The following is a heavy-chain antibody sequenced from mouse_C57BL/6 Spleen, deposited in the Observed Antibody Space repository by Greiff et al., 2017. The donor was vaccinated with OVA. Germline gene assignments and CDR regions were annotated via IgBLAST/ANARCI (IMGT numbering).Heavy chain of an antibody. V-gene: IGHV1-69*01. J-gene: IGHJ4*01. Sequence: QVQLQQPGAELVMPGASVKLSCKASGYTFTSYWMHWVKQRPGQGLEWIGEIDPSDSYTNYNQKFKGKSTLTVDKSSSTAYMQLSSLTSEDSAVYYCARGTTDYYAMDYWGQGTSVTVSS. CDR3: ARGTTDYYAMDY. CDR1: GYTFTSYW. CDR2: IDPSDSYT. D-gene: IGHD1-1*01.